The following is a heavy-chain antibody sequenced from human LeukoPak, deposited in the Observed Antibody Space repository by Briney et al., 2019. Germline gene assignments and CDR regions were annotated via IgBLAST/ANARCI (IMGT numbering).Heavy chain of an antibody. CDR3: AGSSGYWGGWFDP. CDR2: IYYSGST. CDR1: GGSISSYY. V-gene: IGHV4-59*01. Sequence: SETLSLTCTVSGGSISSYYWSWIRQPPGKGLEWIGYIYYSGSTNYNPSLKSRVTISVDTSKNQFSLKLSSVTAADTAVYYCAGSSGYWGGWFDPWGQGTLVTVSS. J-gene: IGHJ5*02. D-gene: IGHD3-22*01.